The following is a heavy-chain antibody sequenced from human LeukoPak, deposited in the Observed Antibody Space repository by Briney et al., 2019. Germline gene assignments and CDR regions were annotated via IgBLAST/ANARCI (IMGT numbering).Heavy chain of an antibody. CDR2: IVVGSGNT. D-gene: IGHD7-27*01. CDR3: AAPSQGDWGSDYYYYGMDV. J-gene: IGHJ6*02. Sequence: ASVKVFCKASGFTFTSSAMQWVRQARGQRLEWIGWIVVGSGNTYYAQKFQERVTITRDMSTSTAYMELSSLRSGDTAVYYCAAPSQGDWGSDYYYYGMDVWGQGTTVTVSS. CDR1: GFTFTSSA. V-gene: IGHV1-58*02.